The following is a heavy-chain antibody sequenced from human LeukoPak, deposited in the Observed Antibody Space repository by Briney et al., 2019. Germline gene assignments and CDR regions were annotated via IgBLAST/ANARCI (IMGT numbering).Heavy chain of an antibody. CDR3: ARGADYYDSSGYYSGLGWFDP. CDR1: GDSISSGGYY. CDR2: IYYSGST. D-gene: IGHD3-22*01. J-gene: IGHJ5*02. Sequence: PSQTLSLTCTVSGDSISSGGYYWSWIRQHPGKGLEWIGYIYYSGSTYYNPSLKSRVTISVDTSKNQFSLKLSSVTAADTAVYYCARGADYYDSSGYYSGLGWFDPWGQGTLVTVSS. V-gene: IGHV4-31*03.